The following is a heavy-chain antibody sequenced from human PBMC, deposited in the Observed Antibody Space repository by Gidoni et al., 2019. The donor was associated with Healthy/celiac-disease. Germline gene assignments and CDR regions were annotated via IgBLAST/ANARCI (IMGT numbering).Heavy chain of an antibody. CDR2: IYSGGST. J-gene: IGHJ3*02. Sequence: EVQLVESGGGLIQPGGSLRLSCAASGFTVSSNYMSWVRQAPGKGLEWVSVIYSGGSTYYADSVKGRFTISRDNSKNTLYLQMNSLRAEDTAVYYCARDAPYSSGWLGSFDIWGQGTMVTVSS. CDR3: ARDAPYSSGWLGSFDI. V-gene: IGHV3-53*01. CDR1: GFTVSSNY. D-gene: IGHD6-19*01.